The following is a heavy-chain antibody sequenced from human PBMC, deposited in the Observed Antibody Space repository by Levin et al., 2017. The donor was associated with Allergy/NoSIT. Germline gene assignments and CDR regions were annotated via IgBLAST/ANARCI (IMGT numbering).Heavy chain of an antibody. CDR3: SRSTYNSGPYEF. CDR2: IHISGST. D-gene: IGHD6-19*01. CDR1: GGSISNYY. V-gene: IGHV4-4*07. Sequence: SETLSLTCSVSGGSISNYYWNWIRQPAGKGLEWLGRIHISGSTNYNPSLKSRVSVSVDTSKNQFSLKLTSVTAADTAVYFCSRSTYNSGPYEFWGQGTLVTVSS. J-gene: IGHJ4*02.